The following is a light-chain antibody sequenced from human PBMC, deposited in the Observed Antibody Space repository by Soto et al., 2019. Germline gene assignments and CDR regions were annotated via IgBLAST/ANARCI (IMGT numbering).Light chain of an antibody. CDR1: QSVDSNY. Sequence: EIVMTQSPATLSVSPGERATLSCRASQSVDSNYLAWYQQKPCQAPRLLIYDASNRATGIPARFSGSGSGTDFTLTISSLEPEDFAVYYCQQRSNWHTITFGQGTRLEIK. CDR2: DAS. V-gene: IGKV3-11*01. CDR3: QQRSNWHTIT. J-gene: IGKJ5*01.